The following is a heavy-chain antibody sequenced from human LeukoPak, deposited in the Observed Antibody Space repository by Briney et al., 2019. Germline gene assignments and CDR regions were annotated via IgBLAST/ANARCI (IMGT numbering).Heavy chain of an antibody. CDR1: GGTFSSYA. V-gene: IGHV1-69*13. D-gene: IGHD6-13*01. CDR3: ARAGIAAAGTLDY. Sequence: SVKFYCKASGGTFSSYAISWVRHAPGQGLEWMGGIIPIFGTANYAQKFQGRVTITADESTSTAYMELSSLRSEDTAVYYCARAGIAAAGTLDYWGQGTLVTVYS. CDR2: IIPIFGTA. J-gene: IGHJ4*02.